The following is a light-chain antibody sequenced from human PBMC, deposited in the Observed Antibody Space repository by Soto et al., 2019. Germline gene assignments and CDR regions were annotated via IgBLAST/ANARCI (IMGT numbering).Light chain of an antibody. Sequence: DIQMTQSPSTLSASVGDRVTITCRASQSISGWLAWYQQKPGKAPKLLIYKASTLESGVPSRFSGSGSGTEFTLTISRLQPDDFATYYCQHYSSDLYTFGQGTKLAMK. J-gene: IGKJ2*01. CDR2: KAS. CDR1: QSISGW. CDR3: QHYSSDLYT. V-gene: IGKV1-5*03.